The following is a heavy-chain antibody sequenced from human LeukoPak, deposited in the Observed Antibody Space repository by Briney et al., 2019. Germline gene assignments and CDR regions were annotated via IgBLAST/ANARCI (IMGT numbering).Heavy chain of an antibody. CDR2: INPSGGTT. CDR3: ARDAPGIRP. J-gene: IGHJ4*02. CDR1: GYTFTSYP. D-gene: IGHD1-1*01. Sequence: ASVKVSCKASGYTFTSYPMHWVRQAPGQGLEWKGIINPSGGTTSYAQKFQGRVTMTRDTSTSTVYMELSSLRSEDTAVYYCARDAPGIRPWGQGTLVTVSS. V-gene: IGHV1-46*01.